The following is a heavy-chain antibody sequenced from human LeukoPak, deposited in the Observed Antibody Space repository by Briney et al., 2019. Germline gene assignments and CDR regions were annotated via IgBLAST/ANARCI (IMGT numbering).Heavy chain of an antibody. J-gene: IGHJ4*02. CDR1: GFSLTTNKVG. Sequence: SGPTLVNPTQTLTLTCTFSGFSLTTNKVGVGWIRQPPEKALEWLALIYWDDDKRDSPSLSSRLTITKDTSRNQVDLTLTNMAPMDTATYYCAYTDGYGSSWFFDHWGQGILVTVSS. CDR2: IYWDDDK. D-gene: IGHD6-13*01. CDR3: AYTDGYGSSWFFDH. V-gene: IGHV2-5*02.